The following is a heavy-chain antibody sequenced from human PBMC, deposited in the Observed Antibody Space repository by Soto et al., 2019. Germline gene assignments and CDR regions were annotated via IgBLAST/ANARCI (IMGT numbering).Heavy chain of an antibody. D-gene: IGHD3-16*01. CDR1: GFTFSSYG. V-gene: IGHV3-30*18. Sequence: PGGSLRLSCAASGFTFSSYGMHWVRQAPGKGLEWVAVISYDGSNKYYADSVKGRFTISRDNSKNTLYLQMNSLRAEDTAVYYCAKDLSWGSYLGQYYYYGMDVWGQGTTVTVSS. CDR3: AKDLSWGSYLGQYYYYGMDV. CDR2: ISYDGSNK. J-gene: IGHJ6*02.